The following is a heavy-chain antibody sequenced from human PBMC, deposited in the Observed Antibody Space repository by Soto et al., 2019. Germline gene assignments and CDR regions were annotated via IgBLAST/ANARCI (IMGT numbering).Heavy chain of an antibody. V-gene: IGHV1-3*01. CDR1: GYTFTSYA. J-gene: IGHJ4*02. D-gene: IGHD3-16*01. CDR3: ARVIGGLYYFDY. Sequence: QVQLVQSGAEVKKPGASVKVSCKASGYTFTSYAMHWVRQAPGQRLEWMGWINAGNGNTKYSQKFQGRVTITRDTSASTAYMELSSLRSKDTAVYYCARVIGGLYYFDYWGQGTLVTVSS. CDR2: INAGNGNT.